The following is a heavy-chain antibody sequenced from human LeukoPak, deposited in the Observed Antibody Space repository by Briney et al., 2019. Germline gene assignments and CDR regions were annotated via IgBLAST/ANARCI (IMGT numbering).Heavy chain of an antibody. CDR1: GYTFTGYY. CDR3: ARDRDSSGYLTRDAFEI. D-gene: IGHD3-22*01. Sequence: ASVKVSCKASGYTFTGYYMHWVRQAPGQGLEWMGWINPNSGGTNYAQKFQGRVTMTRDTSISTAYMELSRLRSDDTAVYYCARDRDSSGYLTRDAFEIWGQGTTVTVSS. J-gene: IGHJ3*02. CDR2: INPNSGGT. V-gene: IGHV1-2*02.